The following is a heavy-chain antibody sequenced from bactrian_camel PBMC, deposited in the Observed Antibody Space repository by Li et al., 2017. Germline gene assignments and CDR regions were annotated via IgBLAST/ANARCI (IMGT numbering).Heavy chain of an antibody. CDR3: GAWTDDSWYESLDSGY. V-gene: IGHV3S53*01. D-gene: IGHD6*01. CDR1: AHFDS. J-gene: IGHJ4*01. Sequence: VQLVESGGGSAQAGGSMRLSCAAVAHFDSMGWFRQAPGMEREGVAAIDADGSTSYADSVKGRFTLTRDNIENTMYLQMNNLKPEDTAMYYCGAWTDDSWYESLDSGYWGQGTQVTVS. CDR2: IDADGST.